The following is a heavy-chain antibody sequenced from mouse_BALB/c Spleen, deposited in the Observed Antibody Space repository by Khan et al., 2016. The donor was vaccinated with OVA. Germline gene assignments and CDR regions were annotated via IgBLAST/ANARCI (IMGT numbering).Heavy chain of an antibody. D-gene: IGHD1-1*01. CDR3: AKDFHYYGSRGALDY. CDR2: INPSNAYT. J-gene: IGHJ4*01. Sequence: QVQLQEPVAELARPGASVKMSCKASGYTFTSYSMHWIKQRPGQGLEWIGNINPSNAYTNYNQKLKDKATLTADKSSSTAYMQLSSLTSEDSAVCYCAKDFHYYGSRGALDYWGQGTTVTVSS. V-gene: IGHV1-4*01. CDR1: GYTFTSYS.